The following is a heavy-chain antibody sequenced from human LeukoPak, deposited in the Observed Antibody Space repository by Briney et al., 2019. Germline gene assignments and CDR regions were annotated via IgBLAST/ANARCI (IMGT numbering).Heavy chain of an antibody. CDR1: GFTFSTYA. J-gene: IGHJ4*02. Sequence: GGSLRLSCAASGFTFSTYAMSWVRHTPGKGLEWVSGISSGGSTQYPDSVRGLFTVSKENSKNTLLLQMYSLRAEDTAFYYCTKDRRQWVVPYFYSGGGGTVVTVSS. CDR3: TKDRRQWVVPYFYS. V-gene: IGHV3-23*01. D-gene: IGHD6-19*01. CDR2: ISSGGST.